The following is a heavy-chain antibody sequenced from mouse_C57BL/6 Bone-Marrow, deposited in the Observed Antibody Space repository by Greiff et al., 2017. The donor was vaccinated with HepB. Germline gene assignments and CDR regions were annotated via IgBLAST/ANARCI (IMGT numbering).Heavy chain of an antibody. D-gene: IGHD2-13*01. J-gene: IGHJ4*01. CDR3: VRSAIYYDDTYAMDY. V-gene: IGHV1-82*01. Sequence: QVHVKQSGPELVKPGASVKISCKASGYAFSSSWMNWVKQRPGKGLEWIGRIYPGDGDTNYNGKFKGKATLTADKSSSTAFMQLSSLTSEDSAVYICVRSAIYYDDTYAMDYWGQGTSLTVSS. CDR2: IYPGDGDT. CDR1: GYAFSSSW.